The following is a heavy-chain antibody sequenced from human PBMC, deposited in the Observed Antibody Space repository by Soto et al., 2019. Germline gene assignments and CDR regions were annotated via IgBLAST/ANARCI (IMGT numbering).Heavy chain of an antibody. V-gene: IGHV3-23*01. D-gene: IGHD3-9*01. CDR3: AKDWDALVTLSFHAFDI. J-gene: IGHJ3*02. Sequence: GGSLRLSCAASGFTFSSYAMSWVRQAPGKGLEWVSAISGSGGSTYYADSVKGRFTISRDNSKNTLYLQMNSLRAEDTAVYYCAKDWDALVTLSFHAFDIWGQGTMVTVSS. CDR2: ISGSGGST. CDR1: GFTFSSYA.